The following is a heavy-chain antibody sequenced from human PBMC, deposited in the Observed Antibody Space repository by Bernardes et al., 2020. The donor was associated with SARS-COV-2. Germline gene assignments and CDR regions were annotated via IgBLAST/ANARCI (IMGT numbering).Heavy chain of an antibody. CDR3: ASQATSFGVVTPFDY. Sequence: GGSLRLSCAASGFTFSSYWMHWVRQAPGKGLVWVSRINSDGSSTSYADSVKGRFTISRDNAKNTLYLQMNSLRAEDTAVYYCASQATSFGVVTPFDYWGQGTMVTVSS. D-gene: IGHD3-3*01. V-gene: IGHV3-74*01. CDR1: GFTFSSYW. CDR2: INSDGSST. J-gene: IGHJ4*02.